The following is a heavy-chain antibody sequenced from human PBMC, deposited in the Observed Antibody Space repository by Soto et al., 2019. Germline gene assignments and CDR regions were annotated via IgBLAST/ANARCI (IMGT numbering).Heavy chain of an antibody. CDR3: ARDSSSWYNTNWFDP. V-gene: IGHV3-21*01. Sequence: GGSLRLSCAASGFTFSSYSMNWVRQAPGKGLEWVSSISSSSSYIYYADSVKGRFTISRDNAKNSLYLQMNSLRAEDTAVYYCARDSSSWYNTNWFDPWAQRTLVTVSS. D-gene: IGHD6-13*01. CDR2: ISSSSSYI. CDR1: GFTFSSYS. J-gene: IGHJ5*02.